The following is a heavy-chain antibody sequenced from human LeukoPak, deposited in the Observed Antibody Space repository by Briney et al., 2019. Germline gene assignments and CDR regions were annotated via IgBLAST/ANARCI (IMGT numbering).Heavy chain of an antibody. CDR2: IYGGGNI. D-gene: IGHD5-24*01. Sequence: PGGSLRLSCAASGFTFSIYTMNWARQAPGKGLEWVSVIYGGGNIYYADSVKGRFTISRDNSKNTLYLQMNSLRAEDTAVYYCARGAGYNYPYYFDYWGQGTLVTVSS. CDR3: ARGAGYNYPYYFDY. J-gene: IGHJ4*02. V-gene: IGHV3-53*01. CDR1: GFTFSIYT.